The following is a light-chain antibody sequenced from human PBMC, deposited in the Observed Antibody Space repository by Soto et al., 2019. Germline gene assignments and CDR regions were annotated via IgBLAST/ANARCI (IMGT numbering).Light chain of an antibody. CDR2: EGN. CDR1: SSDVGTYNL. CDR3: CSYAPSRTLL. Sequence: QSALTQPASVSGSPGESITISCTGTSSDVGTYNLVTWYQQHPGRVPKLILYEGNKRPSGVSSRFPASKSGNTASLTISGLQAEDEADYFCCSYAPSRTLLFGGGTKLTVL. V-gene: IGLV2-23*01. J-gene: IGLJ2*01.